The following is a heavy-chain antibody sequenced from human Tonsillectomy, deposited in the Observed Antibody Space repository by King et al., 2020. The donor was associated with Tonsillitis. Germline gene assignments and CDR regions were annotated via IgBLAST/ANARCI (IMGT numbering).Heavy chain of an antibody. CDR1: GFTSSSYN. Sequence: VQLVESGGGLVQPGGSLRLSCAASGFTSSSYNRNWVRKAQGKGLEWISYISSGIITIYYADPVKGRFTISRDNARNSLYLQMNSLRDDDTAVYYCARDDSGDYLDYWGQGTLVTVSS. CDR2: ISSGIITI. V-gene: IGHV3-48*02. J-gene: IGHJ4*02. D-gene: IGHD4-17*01. CDR3: ARDDSGDYLDY.